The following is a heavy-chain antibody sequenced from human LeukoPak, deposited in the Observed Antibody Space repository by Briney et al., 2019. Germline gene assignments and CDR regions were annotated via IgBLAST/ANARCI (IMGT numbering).Heavy chain of an antibody. D-gene: IGHD3-3*01. CDR1: GYTFTSYG. CDR3: ARLTNDFWSGYWAPYYYYYMDV. CDR2: ISAYNGNT. V-gene: IGHV1-18*01. Sequence: GASVKVSCKASGYTFTSYGISWVRQAPGQGLEWMGWISAYNGNTNYAQKPQGRVTMTTDTSTSTAYMELRSLRSDDTAVYYCARLTNDFWSGYWAPYYYYYMDVWGKGTTVTVSS. J-gene: IGHJ6*03.